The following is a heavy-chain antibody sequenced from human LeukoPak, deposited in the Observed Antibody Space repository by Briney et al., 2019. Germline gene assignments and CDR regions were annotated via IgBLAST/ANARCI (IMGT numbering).Heavy chain of an antibody. J-gene: IGHJ5*02. V-gene: IGHV3-73*01. CDR1: GFTLSDSA. Sequence: PGGSLRLSCAASGFTLSDSAIHWVRQASGKGLDWVGLIDRPAKSYATAYGASVGGRFTISRDDSKNTAYLQMDSLKTEDTALYYCTRDRGTYNWLDPWGQGTLVTVSS. CDR3: TRDRGTYNWLDP. D-gene: IGHD1-26*01. CDR2: IDRPAKSYAT.